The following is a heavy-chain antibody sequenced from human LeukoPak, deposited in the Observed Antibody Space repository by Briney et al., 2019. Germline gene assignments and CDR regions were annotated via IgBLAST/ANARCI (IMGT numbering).Heavy chain of an antibody. J-gene: IGHJ4*02. D-gene: IGHD1-26*01. CDR3: ARAALEAGSSVYYFDY. CDR2: IYHSGST. Sequence: PSETLSLTCTVSGYSISSGYYWGWIRQPPGKGLEWIGSIYHSGSTYYNPSLKSRVTISVDTSKNQFSLKLSSVTAADTAVYYCARAALEAGSSVYYFDYWGQGTLVTVSS. V-gene: IGHV4-38-2*02. CDR1: GYSISSGYY.